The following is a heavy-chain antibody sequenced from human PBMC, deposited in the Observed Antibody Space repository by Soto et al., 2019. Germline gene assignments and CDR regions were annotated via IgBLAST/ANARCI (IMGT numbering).Heavy chain of an antibody. CDR3: ARDPYCSMTSCPVQYYYGMDV. J-gene: IGHJ6*02. V-gene: IGHV1-2*02. CDR2: INPNSGGT. CDR1: VYPFTRYY. D-gene: IGHD2-2*01. Sequence: SGKVSCKASVYPFTRYYMHLVRQAPGQGLDWMGWINPNSGGTVYAQKFHGRVTMTRDTSISTAYMELRRLRYEDTAVYYCARDPYCSMTSCPVQYYYGMDVWGQGTTVTVSS.